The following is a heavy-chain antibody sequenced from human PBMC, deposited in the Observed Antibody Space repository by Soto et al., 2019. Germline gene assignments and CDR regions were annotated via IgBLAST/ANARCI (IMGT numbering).Heavy chain of an antibody. CDR2: IIPIFGTA. CDR3: ARAANTYGDFDY. D-gene: IGHD4-17*01. V-gene: IGHV1-69*13. Sequence: ASVKVSCKASGGTFSSYAISLVRQAPGQGLEWMGGIIPIFGTANYAQKFQGRVTITADESTSTAYMELSSLRSEDTAVYYCARAANTYGDFDYWGQGTLVTVSS. J-gene: IGHJ4*02. CDR1: GGTFSSYA.